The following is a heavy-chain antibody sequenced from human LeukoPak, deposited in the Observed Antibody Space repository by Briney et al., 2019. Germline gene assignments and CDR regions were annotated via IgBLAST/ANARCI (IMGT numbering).Heavy chain of an antibody. J-gene: IGHJ4*02. CDR3: ARDEVPIFRSSTHHLY. D-gene: IGHD2-2*01. Sequence: GGSLRLSCAASGFTFSSYGMHWVRQAPGKGLEWVAFIRYDGSNKYYADSVKGRFTISRDNSKNTLYLQMNSLRAEDTAVYYCARDEVPIFRSSTHHLYWGQGTLVTVSS. CDR2: IRYDGSNK. CDR1: GFTFSSYG. V-gene: IGHV3-30*02.